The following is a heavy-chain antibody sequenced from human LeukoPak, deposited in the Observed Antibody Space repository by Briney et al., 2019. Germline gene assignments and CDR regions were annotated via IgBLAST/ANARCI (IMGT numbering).Heavy chain of an antibody. J-gene: IGHJ5*02. Sequence: SETLSLTCTVSGGSISSYYWSWIRQPPGKGLEWSGYIYYSGSTNYNPSLKSRVTISVDTSKNQFSLKLSSVTAADTAVYYCARQIAAAGFNWFDPWGQGTLVTVSS. D-gene: IGHD6-13*01. CDR3: ARQIAAAGFNWFDP. CDR2: IYYSGST. CDR1: GGSISSYY. V-gene: IGHV4-59*08.